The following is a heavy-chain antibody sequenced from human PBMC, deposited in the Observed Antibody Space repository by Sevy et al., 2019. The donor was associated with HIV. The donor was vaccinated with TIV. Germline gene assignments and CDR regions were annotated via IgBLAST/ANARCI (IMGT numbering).Heavy chain of an antibody. Sequence: ASVKVSCKASGDTFTNNYMHLVRQAPGQGLEWMGIIDPSGGNASYAQKFQGRVSMTRDTSTSTIYLDLSSLRSEDTAVYYCVRADPAQHFDSWGQGTLVTVSS. J-gene: IGHJ4*02. CDR2: IDPSGGNA. V-gene: IGHV1-46*01. CDR3: VRADPAQHFDS. CDR1: GDTFTNNY.